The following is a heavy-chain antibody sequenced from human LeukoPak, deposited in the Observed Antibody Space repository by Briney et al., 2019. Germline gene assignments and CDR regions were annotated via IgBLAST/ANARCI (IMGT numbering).Heavy chain of an antibody. V-gene: IGHV1-2*02. J-gene: IGHJ4*02. CDR1: GYTFTVYY. CDR2: INPNSGGT. D-gene: IGHD6-13*01. Sequence: GASVKVSCKASGYTFTVYYMHWVRQAPGQGLEWMGWINPNSGGTNYAQKFQGRVTMTRDTSISTAYMELSRLRSDDTAVYYCARVGSSWRRDFDYWGQGTLVTVSS. CDR3: ARVGSSWRRDFDY.